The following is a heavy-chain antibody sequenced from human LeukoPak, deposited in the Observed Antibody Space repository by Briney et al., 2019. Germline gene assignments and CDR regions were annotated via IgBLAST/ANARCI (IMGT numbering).Heavy chain of an antibody. CDR3: ARGQGSYRFFDY. J-gene: IGHJ4*02. Sequence: SETLSLTCAVYVGSFSAYHWSWIRQPPGKELKWIGEINHSGNTNSNPSLKSRVTISVDTSKNQFSLKVTSVTAADTAVYYCARGQGSYRFFDYWGQGTLVAVSS. CDR2: INHSGNT. V-gene: IGHV4-34*01. D-gene: IGHD1-26*01. CDR1: VGSFSAYH.